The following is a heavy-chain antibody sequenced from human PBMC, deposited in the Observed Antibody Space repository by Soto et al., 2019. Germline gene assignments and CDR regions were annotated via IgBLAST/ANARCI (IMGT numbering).Heavy chain of an antibody. CDR2: ISAYNGNT. Sequence: ASVKVSCKASGYSFTSYGISWVRQAPGQGLEWMGWISAYNGNTNYAQKLQGRVTMTTDTSTSTAYMELRSLRSDDTAVYYCARDDQFSRGSPAGSVYWGQGTPVTVSS. V-gene: IGHV1-18*01. CDR3: ARDDQFSRGSPAGSVY. D-gene: IGHD6-19*01. CDR1: GYSFTSYG. J-gene: IGHJ4*02.